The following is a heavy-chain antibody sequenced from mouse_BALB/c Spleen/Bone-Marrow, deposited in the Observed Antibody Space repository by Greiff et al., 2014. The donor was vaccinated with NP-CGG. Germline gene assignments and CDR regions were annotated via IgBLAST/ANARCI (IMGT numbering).Heavy chain of an antibody. J-gene: IGHJ4*01. V-gene: IGHV1-7*01. CDR3: ARGNPLYAMDY. Sequence: VNLVESGAELAKPGASVKMSCKASGYTFTSYWMHWVKQRPGQGLEWIGYINPSTDYTDYNQKFNDKATLTADKSSSTAYMQLSSLTSKDSAVYYCARGNPLYAMDYWGQGTSVTVSS. D-gene: IGHD2-1*01. CDR1: GYTFTSYW. CDR2: INPSTDYT.